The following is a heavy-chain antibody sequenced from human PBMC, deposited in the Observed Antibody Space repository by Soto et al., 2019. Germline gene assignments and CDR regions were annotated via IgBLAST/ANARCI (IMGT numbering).Heavy chain of an antibody. Sequence: SETLSLTCAVSGGSISNGGYSWSWIRQPPGKGLEWIGYMYHSGSTYYNPSLKSRVTISIDRSKNQFSLKLNSVTAADTAVYYCARDLWGYCGTDCYPLDVWGQGTTVS. CDR2: MYHSGST. CDR1: GGSISNGGYS. V-gene: IGHV4-30-2*01. J-gene: IGHJ6*02. D-gene: IGHD2-21*02. CDR3: ARDLWGYCGTDCYPLDV.